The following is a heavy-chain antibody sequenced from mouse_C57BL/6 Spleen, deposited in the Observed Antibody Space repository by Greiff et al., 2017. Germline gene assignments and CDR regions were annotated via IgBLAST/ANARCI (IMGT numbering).Heavy chain of an antibody. Sequence: QVQLQQPGAELVMPGASVKLSCKASGYTFTSYWMHWVKQRPGQGLEWIGEIDPSDSYTNYNQKFKGKSTLTVDKSSSTAYMQLSSLTSEDSAVYYCARNGGIYYYGSGYFDVWGTGTTVTVSS. D-gene: IGHD1-1*01. CDR3: ARNGGIYYYGSGYFDV. J-gene: IGHJ1*03. CDR2: IDPSDSYT. V-gene: IGHV1-69*01. CDR1: GYTFTSYW.